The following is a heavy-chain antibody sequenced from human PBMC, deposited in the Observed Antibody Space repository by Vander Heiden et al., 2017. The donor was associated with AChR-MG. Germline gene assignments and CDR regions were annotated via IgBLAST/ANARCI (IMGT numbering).Heavy chain of an antibody. CDR2: VSSSSSII. CDR1: GFTFSAHY. Sequence: QVQPVESGGGSVQPGGSLRLSCAASGFTFSAHYMSWFRQAAGKGLVWVSYVSSSSSIIYYADSVRGRFTISRDNAKNSLYLQMNSRRAEDTAVYYCARDGRGSTTYYPRRGYWGQGTLVTVSS. J-gene: IGHJ4*02. CDR3: ARDGRGSTTYYPRRGY. V-gene: IGHV3-11*01. D-gene: IGHD3-10*01.